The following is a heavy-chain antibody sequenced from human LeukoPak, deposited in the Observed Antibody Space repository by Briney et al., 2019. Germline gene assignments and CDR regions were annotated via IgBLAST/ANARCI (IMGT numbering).Heavy chain of an antibody. Sequence: GGSLRLSCAASGFTFNNYWMTWVRQPPGKGLEWVASIRDDGSAKYYVDSVKGRFTISRDDAKNSLSLQMNSLRAEDTATYYCAREARSTYYYGGLDAFDIWGQGTMVTVSS. CDR3: AREARSTYYYGGLDAFDI. CDR1: GFTFNNYW. V-gene: IGHV3-7*01. D-gene: IGHD3-10*01. CDR2: IRDDGSAK. J-gene: IGHJ3*02.